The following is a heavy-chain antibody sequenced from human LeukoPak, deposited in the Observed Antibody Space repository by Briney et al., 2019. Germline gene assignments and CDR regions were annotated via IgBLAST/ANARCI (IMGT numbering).Heavy chain of an antibody. D-gene: IGHD2-2*01. CDR2: ISSSSSHI. Sequence: GGSLRLSCAASGFTFSSYSMNWVRQAPGKGLEWVSSISSSSSHIYYADSVKGRFTISRDNAKNSLYLQMNSLRAEDTAVYYCARDQMRKVPAAMSYYYYYYMDVWGKGTTVTVSS. V-gene: IGHV3-21*01. CDR1: GFTFSSYS. J-gene: IGHJ6*03. CDR3: ARDQMRKVPAAMSYYYYYYMDV.